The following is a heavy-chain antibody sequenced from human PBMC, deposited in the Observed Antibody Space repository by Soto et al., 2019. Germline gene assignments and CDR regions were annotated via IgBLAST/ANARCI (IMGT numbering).Heavy chain of an antibody. CDR1: GGSISSYY. CDR2: IYYSGST. CDR3: ARHCSGGSCYSGFDY. V-gene: IGHV4-59*08. Sequence: PSETLSLTCTVSGGSISSYYWSWIRQPPGKGLEWIGYIYYSGSTNYNPSLKSRVTISVDTSKNQFSLKLSSVTAADTAVYYCARHCSGGSCYSGFDYWGQGTLVTVS. D-gene: IGHD2-15*01. J-gene: IGHJ4*02.